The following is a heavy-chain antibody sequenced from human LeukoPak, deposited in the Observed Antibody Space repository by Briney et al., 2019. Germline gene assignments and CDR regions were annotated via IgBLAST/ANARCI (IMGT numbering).Heavy chain of an antibody. V-gene: IGHV1-69*05. CDR3: ARSPRRQKGRVDTAMANPYYCYYMDV. J-gene: IGHJ6*03. CDR1: GGTFSSYA. CDR2: IIPIFGTA. Sequence: SVKVSCKASGGTFSSYAISWVRQAPGQGLEWMGGIIPIFGTANYAQKFQGRVTITTDESTSTAYMELSSLRSEDTAVYYCARSPRRQKGRVDTAMANPYYCYYMDVWGKGTTVTVSS. D-gene: IGHD5-18*01.